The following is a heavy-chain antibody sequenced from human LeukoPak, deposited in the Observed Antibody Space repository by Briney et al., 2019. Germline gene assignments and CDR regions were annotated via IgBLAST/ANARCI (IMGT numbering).Heavy chain of an antibody. J-gene: IGHJ6*02. Sequence: GGSLRLSCAASGFTFSNYGMTWVRQAPGKGLEWVSAISGSGGSTYYADSVKGRFTISRDNSKNTLYLQMNSLRAEDTAVYYCAKAALSYGSGSYYNRPDSNYYYYGMDVWGQGTPVTVSS. CDR1: GFTFSNYG. D-gene: IGHD3-10*01. V-gene: IGHV3-23*01. CDR3: AKAALSYGSGSYYNRPDSNYYYYGMDV. CDR2: ISGSGGST.